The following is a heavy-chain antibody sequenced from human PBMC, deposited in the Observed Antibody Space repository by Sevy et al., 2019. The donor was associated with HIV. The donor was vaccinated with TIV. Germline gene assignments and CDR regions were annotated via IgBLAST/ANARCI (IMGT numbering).Heavy chain of an antibody. CDR3: AKGDSSSWYGTLHYYYYGMDV. CDR1: GFTFDDYA. J-gene: IGHJ6*02. V-gene: IGHV3-9*01. D-gene: IGHD6-13*01. Sequence: GGSLRLSCAASGFTFDDYAMHWVRQAPGKGLEWVSGISWNSGSIGYADSVKGRFTISRDNAKNSLCLQMNSLRAEDTALYYCAKGDSSSWYGTLHYYYYGMDVWGHGTTVTVSS. CDR2: ISWNSGSI.